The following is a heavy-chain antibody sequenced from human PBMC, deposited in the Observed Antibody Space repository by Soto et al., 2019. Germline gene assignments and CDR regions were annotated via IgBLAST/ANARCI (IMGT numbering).Heavy chain of an antibody. V-gene: IGHV3-11*01. Sequence: QVKLEKSGGGLVKPGGSLRLSCAASGFTFSDYYMTWIRQAPGKGLEWVSYIGGSGSHIYYADSMKGRFTISRDNAKNALYLQMNSLRADDTAVYYCGRGGTNWSSRRDDYWGQGTLVSVSS. D-gene: IGHD1-20*01. CDR3: GRGGTNWSSRRDDY. CDR2: IGGSGSHI. CDR1: GFTFSDYY. J-gene: IGHJ4*02.